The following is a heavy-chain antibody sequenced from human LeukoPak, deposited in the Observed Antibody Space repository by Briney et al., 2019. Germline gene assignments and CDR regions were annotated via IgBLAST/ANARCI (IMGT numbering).Heavy chain of an antibody. CDR3: AELGITMIGGV. CDR1: GFTFSSYA. Sequence: GSLRLSCAASGFTFSSYAMHWVRQAPGKGLEWVALISYDGSNKYYADSVKGRFTISRDNSKNTLYLQMNSLRAEDTAVYYCAELGITMIGGVWGKGTTVTISS. V-gene: IGHV3-30*18. J-gene: IGHJ6*04. D-gene: IGHD3-10*02. CDR2: ISYDGSNK.